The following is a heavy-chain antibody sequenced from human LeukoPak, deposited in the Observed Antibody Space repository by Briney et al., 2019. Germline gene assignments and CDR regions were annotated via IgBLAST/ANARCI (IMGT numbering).Heavy chain of an antibody. J-gene: IGHJ4*02. CDR3: ARDHRRFYYGSGSDNYFDY. V-gene: IGHV3-30*03. CDR2: ISYDGSNK. Sequence: QPGRSLRLSCAASGFTFSNYGMHWVRQAPGKGLEWVAVISYDGSNKYYADSVKGRFTISRDNSKNTLYLQMNSLRAEDTAVYYCARDHRRFYYGSGSDNYFDYWGQGTLVTVSS. CDR1: GFTFSNYG. D-gene: IGHD3-10*01.